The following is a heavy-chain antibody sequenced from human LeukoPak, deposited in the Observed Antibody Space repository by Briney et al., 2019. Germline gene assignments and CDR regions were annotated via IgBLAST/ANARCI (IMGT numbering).Heavy chain of an antibody. J-gene: IGHJ4*02. Sequence: GASVKVSCKASGYTFTYYYIHWVRQAPGQGLDWMGIINPSGGSTTYAQKFQGRVTLTRDTSTSTVYMELSSLRSEDTAVYYCARSPYTYGSLFYLDYWGQGTLVTVSS. CDR2: INPSGGST. CDR1: GYTFTYYY. CDR3: ARSPYTYGSLFYLDY. D-gene: IGHD5-18*01. V-gene: IGHV1-46*01.